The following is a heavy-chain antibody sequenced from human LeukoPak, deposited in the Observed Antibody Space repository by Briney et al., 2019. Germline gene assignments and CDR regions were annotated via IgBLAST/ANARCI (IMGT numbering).Heavy chain of an antibody. CDR2: INHSGST. J-gene: IGHJ3*02. CDR1: GGSFSGYY. D-gene: IGHD3-16*01. Sequence: PAETLSLTCAVYGGSFSGYYWSWIRHPPGKGLEWIGEINHSGSTNYNPSLKSRVTISVDTSKNQFSLKLSSVTAADTAVYYCARGLRRLGIWGPGTMVTVSS. CDR3: ARGLRRLGI. V-gene: IGHV4-34*01.